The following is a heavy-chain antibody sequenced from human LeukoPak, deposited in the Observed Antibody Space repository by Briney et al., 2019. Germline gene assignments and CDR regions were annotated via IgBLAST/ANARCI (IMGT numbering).Heavy chain of an antibody. CDR1: GFTFGSYG. V-gene: IGHV3-30*03. CDR2: ISYDGSNK. CDR3: ALAPVDTAMVWGGDTDFDY. Sequence: GRSLRLSCAASGFTFGSYGMHWVRQAPGKGLEWVAVISYDGSNKYYADSVKGRFTISRDNSKNTLYLQMNSLRAEDTAVYYCALAPVDTAMVWGGDTDFDYWGQGTLVTVSS. J-gene: IGHJ4*02. D-gene: IGHD5-18*01.